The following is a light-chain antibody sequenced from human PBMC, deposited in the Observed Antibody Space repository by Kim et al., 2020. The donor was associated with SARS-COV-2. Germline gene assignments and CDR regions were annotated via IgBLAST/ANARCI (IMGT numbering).Light chain of an antibody. J-gene: IGLJ2*01. CDR3: QSYDSSLSGVV. CDR2: GNS. Sequence: QRVTTSCSGSSSNVGAGYDVHWYQQLPGTAPKLLIYGNSNRPSGVPDRFSGSKSGTSASLAITGLQAEDEADYYCQSYDSSLSGVVFGGGTQLTVL. CDR1: SSNVGAGYD. V-gene: IGLV1-40*01.